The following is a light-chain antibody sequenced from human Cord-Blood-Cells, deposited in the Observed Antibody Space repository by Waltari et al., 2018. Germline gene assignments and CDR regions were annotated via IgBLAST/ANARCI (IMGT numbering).Light chain of an antibody. CDR1: SSDVGGYNY. V-gene: IGLV2-11*01. CDR3: CSYAGSYTFV. Sequence: QSALTQPRSVSGSPGQSVTIPCTGTSSDVGGYNYVSWYQQHPGKAPKLMIYDVSKRPAGVPDRFPGSKSGHTASLTISGLQAEDEADYYCCSYAGSYTFVFGTGTKVTVL. J-gene: IGLJ1*01. CDR2: DVS.